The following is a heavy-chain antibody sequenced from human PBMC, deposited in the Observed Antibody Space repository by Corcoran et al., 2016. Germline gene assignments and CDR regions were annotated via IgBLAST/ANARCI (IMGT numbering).Heavy chain of an antibody. CDR3: ARGEDYDSSGGYY. D-gene: IGHD3-22*01. J-gene: IGHJ4*02. CDR2: ISAYNGNT. Sequence: VQLVQSGAEVEKPGASVNVSCKASGYTITRNGISWVRQAPAQGHGGMGWISAYNGNTNYAQKLQGRVTMTTATSTSTAYMELRSLRSDDTAGYYAARGEDYDSSGGYYWGQGTLVTVSS. CDR1: GYTITRNG. V-gene: IGHV1-18*01.